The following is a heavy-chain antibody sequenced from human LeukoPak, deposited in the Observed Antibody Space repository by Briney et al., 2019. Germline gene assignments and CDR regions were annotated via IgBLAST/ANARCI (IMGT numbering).Heavy chain of an antibody. J-gene: IGHJ4*02. V-gene: IGHV3-33*06. CDR3: AKVNWCGASCADA. CDR2: IWYDGSDK. CDR1: GFTFSNHD. Sequence: GGSLRLSCAASGFTFSNHDMHWVRQAPGKGLEWVAVIWYDGSDKYYADSVKGRFTISRDNSKNTLYLQMNSLRAEDTAVYYCAKVNWCGASCADAWGQGTLVTVSS. D-gene: IGHD2-15*01.